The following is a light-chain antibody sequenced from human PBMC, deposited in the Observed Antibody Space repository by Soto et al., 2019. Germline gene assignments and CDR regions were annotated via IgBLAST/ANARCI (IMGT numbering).Light chain of an antibody. Sequence: DIVMTQSPLSLSVTPGQPASISCKSGQSLLHTDGKTSLHWYLQKPGQPPQLLVYEVSNRFSGVPDRFSGSGSGTDFTLKISRVEAEDVGVYYGMQSIEVPRTFGPGTRVDMK. V-gene: IGKV2D-29*01. J-gene: IGKJ3*01. CDR1: QSLLHTDGKTS. CDR3: MQSIEVPRT. CDR2: EVS.